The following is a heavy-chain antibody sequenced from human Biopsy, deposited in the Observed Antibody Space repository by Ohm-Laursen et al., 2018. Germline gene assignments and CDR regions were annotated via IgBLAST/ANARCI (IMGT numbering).Heavy chain of an antibody. D-gene: IGHD4-17*01. Sequence: GSLRLSCAASGFTFSPYSMNWVRQAPGQGLEWVSSISSSGSFIYFADSVKGQFTISRDNARNSLYLQMNSLRAEDTAVYYCGRGQTVAPGYYGMDVWGQGTTVTVSS. CDR3: GRGQTVAPGYYGMDV. V-gene: IGHV3-21*01. CDR2: ISSSGSFI. J-gene: IGHJ6*02. CDR1: GFTFSPYS.